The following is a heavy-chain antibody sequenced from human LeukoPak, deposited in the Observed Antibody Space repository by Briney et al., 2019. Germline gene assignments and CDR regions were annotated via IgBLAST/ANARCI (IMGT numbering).Heavy chain of an antibody. CDR2: INAGNGNT. CDR1: GYTFTSYA. Sequence: ASVKVSCKASGYTFTSYAMHWVRQAPGQRLEWMGWINAGNGNTKYSQKFQGRVTITRDTSASTAYMELSSLRSEDTAVYYCARAKWPAAGHNWFDPWGQGTLVTVSS. V-gene: IGHV1-3*01. D-gene: IGHD6-25*01. CDR3: ARAKWPAAGHNWFDP. J-gene: IGHJ5*02.